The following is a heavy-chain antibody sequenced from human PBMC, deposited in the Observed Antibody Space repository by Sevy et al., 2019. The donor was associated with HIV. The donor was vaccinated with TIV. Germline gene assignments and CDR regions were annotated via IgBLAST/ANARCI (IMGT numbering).Heavy chain of an antibody. V-gene: IGHV1-8*01. J-gene: IGHJ4*02. Sequence: ASVKVSCKASGYTFTSYDINWVRQATGQGLEWMGWMNPNSGNTGYVQKFQGRVTMTRNTSISTAYMEMISLRSEDTAVYYCARIRRLRFGETESDYWGQGTLVTVSS. CDR1: GYTFTSYD. CDR2: MNPNSGNT. D-gene: IGHD3-10*01. CDR3: ARIRRLRFGETESDY.